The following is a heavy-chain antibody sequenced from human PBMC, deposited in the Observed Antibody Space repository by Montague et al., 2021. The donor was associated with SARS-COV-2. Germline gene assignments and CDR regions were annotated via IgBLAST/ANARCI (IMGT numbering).Heavy chain of an antibody. J-gene: IGHJ4*02. CDR1: EYTFTSYD. V-gene: IGHV1-8*01. Sequence: SVKVSCKASEYTFTSYDINWVRQATGQGLEWMGWMNPNSGNTGYAQKFQGRVTMTRNTSISTAYMELSSLRSEDTAVYYCARAQYYYDSSGYYPAYWGQGTLVTVSS. D-gene: IGHD3-22*01. CDR2: MNPNSGNT. CDR3: ARAQYYYDSSGYYPAY.